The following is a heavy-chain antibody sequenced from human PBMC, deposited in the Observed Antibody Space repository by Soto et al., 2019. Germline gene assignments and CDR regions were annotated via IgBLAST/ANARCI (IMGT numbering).Heavy chain of an antibody. J-gene: IGHJ4*02. CDR1: GYTFTSYA. V-gene: IGHV1-3*01. D-gene: IGHD6-13*01. Sequence: ASVKVSCKASGYTFTSYAMHWVRQAPGQRLEWMGWINAGNGNTKYSQKFQGRVTITRDTSASTAYMELSSLRSEDTAVYYCARAVPSWVAAAGTGFDYWGQGTLVTISS. CDR2: INAGNGNT. CDR3: ARAVPSWVAAAGTGFDY.